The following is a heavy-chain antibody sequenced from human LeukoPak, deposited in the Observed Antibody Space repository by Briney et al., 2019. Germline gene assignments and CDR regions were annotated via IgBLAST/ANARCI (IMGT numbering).Heavy chain of an antibody. D-gene: IGHD6-19*01. V-gene: IGHV1-69*05. CDR1: GGTFSSYA. Sequence: SVKVSCKASGGTFSSYAISWVRQAPGQGLEWMGGIIPIFGTANYAQKLQGRVTMTTDTSTSTAYMELRSLRSDDTAVYYCAREWLAPIGAFDIWGQGTMVTVSS. CDR2: IIPIFGTA. CDR3: AREWLAPIGAFDI. J-gene: IGHJ3*02.